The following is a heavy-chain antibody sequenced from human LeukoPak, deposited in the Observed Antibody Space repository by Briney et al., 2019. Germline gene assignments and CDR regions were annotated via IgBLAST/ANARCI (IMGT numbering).Heavy chain of an antibody. CDR1: GFTFNTFN. V-gene: IGHV3-21*01. J-gene: IGHJ6*02. Sequence: GGSLRLSCAASGFTFNTFNMNWVRQAPGKGLEWVSSITSGGDYIYYADSVKGRFTTSRDNAKNSLYLQMNSLRAEDTAVYYCARLARYDSSGYYLGYYYYGMDVWGQGTTVTVSS. CDR3: ARLARYDSSGYYLGYYYYGMDV. D-gene: IGHD3-22*01. CDR2: ITSGGDYI.